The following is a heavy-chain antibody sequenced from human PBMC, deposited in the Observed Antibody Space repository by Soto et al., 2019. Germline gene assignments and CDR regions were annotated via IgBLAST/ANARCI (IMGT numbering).Heavy chain of an antibody. J-gene: IGHJ5*02. CDR3: ARAPLLPAMYWFDP. D-gene: IGHD2-2*01. CDR1: GGSIISCGYY. CDR2: IYYSGST. Sequence: SETLSLTCTVSGGSIISCGYYWSLIRQHPGKGLEWIGYIYYSGSTYYNPSLKSRVTISVDTSKNQFSLKLSSVTAADTAVYYCARAPLLPAMYWFDPWGQGTLVTVSS. V-gene: IGHV4-31*03.